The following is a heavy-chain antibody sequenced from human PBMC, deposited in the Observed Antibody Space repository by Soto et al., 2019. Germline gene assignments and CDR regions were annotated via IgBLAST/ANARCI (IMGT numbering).Heavy chain of an antibody. CDR3: ARYYWSLRYFDY. CDR1: GGSISSSY. V-gene: IGHV4-4*07. Sequence: SETLSLTCIVSGGSISSSYWSWIRQPAGKGLEWIGRIDSSGSADYHSSLKSRVTMSVDTSKNQVSLKLSAVTAADMAVYYCARYYWSLRYFDYWGQGTLVTVSS. CDR2: IDSSGSA. D-gene: IGHD3-10*01. J-gene: IGHJ4*02.